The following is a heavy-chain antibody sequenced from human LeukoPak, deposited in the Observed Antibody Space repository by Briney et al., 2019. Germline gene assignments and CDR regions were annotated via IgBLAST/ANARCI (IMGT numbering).Heavy chain of an antibody. CDR1: GFTFSSYW. J-gene: IGHJ5*02. D-gene: IGHD3-3*01. V-gene: IGHV3-7*01. CDR2: IKQDGSEK. CDR3: ARGGDFWSGYPLYNWFDP. Sequence: GGSLRLSCAAPGFTFSSYWMSWVRQAPGKGLEWVANIKQDGSEKYHVDSVKGRFTISRDNAKNSLYLQMNSLRAEDTAVYYCARGGDFWSGYPLYNWFDPWGQGTLVTVSS.